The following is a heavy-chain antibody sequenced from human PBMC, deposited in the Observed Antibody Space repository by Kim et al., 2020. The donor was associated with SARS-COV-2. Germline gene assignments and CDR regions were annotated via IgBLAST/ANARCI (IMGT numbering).Heavy chain of an antibody. J-gene: IGHJ4*02. Sequence: ETYYVDSVKGRFTISKDNVKNSLYLQMSRLRAEDTAVYFCARASWGFDFWGQGTLVTVSS. CDR3: ARASWGFDF. D-gene: IGHD3-16*01. V-gene: IGHV3-7*03. CDR2: ET.